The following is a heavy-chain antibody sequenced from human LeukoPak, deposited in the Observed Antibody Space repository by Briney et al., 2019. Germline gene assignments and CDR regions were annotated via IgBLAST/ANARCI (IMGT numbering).Heavy chain of an antibody. J-gene: IGHJ4*02. D-gene: IGHD3-10*01. Sequence: GGSLRLSCAASGFTFSDYYMSWIRQAPGKGLEWVSYISSSSSYTNYAGSVKGRFTISRDNAKNSLYLQMNSLRAEDTAVYYCARRTNYYYASGSSFSFDYWGQGTLVTVSS. V-gene: IGHV3-11*03. CDR3: ARRTNYYYASGSSFSFDY. CDR1: GFTFSDYY. CDR2: ISSSSSYT.